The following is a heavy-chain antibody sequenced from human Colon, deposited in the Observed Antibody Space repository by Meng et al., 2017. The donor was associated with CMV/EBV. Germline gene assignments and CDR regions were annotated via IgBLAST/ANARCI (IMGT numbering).Heavy chain of an antibody. D-gene: IGHD2-21*01. Sequence: TVAGGSSSSGGNYWSWIRQHPGKGLEWIGYIHYSGSTYYNPSLKSRVTISLDTSKNQFSLNLSSVTAADTAVYYCANIPRNGVFDPWGQGTLVTVSS. CDR3: ANIPRNGVFDP. CDR1: GGSSSSGGNY. V-gene: IGHV4-31*03. J-gene: IGHJ5*02. CDR2: IHYSGST.